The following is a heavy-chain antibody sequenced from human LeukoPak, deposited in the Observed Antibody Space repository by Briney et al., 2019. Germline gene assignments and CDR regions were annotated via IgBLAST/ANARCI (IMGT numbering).Heavy chain of an antibody. J-gene: IGHJ4*02. CDR3: ARGLGRWPY. Sequence: SETLSLTRAVYGGSFSGYYWSWIRQPPGKGLEWIGEINHSGSTNYNPSLKSRVTISVDTSKNQFSLKLSSVTAADTAVYYCARGLGRWPYWGQGTLVTVSS. D-gene: IGHD4-23*01. CDR1: GGSFSGYY. CDR2: INHSGST. V-gene: IGHV4-34*01.